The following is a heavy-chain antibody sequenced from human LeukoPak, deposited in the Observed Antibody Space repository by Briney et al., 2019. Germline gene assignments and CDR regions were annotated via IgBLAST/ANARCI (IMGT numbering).Heavy chain of an antibody. Sequence: GGSLRLSCAASGFTVSSNYMSWVRQAPGKGLERVSVIYSGGSTYYADSVKGRFTISRDNSKNTLYLQMNSLRAEDTAVYYCARDTKVTGIDYWGQGTLVTVSS. J-gene: IGHJ4*02. CDR3: ARDTKVTGIDY. CDR2: IYSGGST. CDR1: GFTVSSNY. V-gene: IGHV3-66*01. D-gene: IGHD2-21*02.